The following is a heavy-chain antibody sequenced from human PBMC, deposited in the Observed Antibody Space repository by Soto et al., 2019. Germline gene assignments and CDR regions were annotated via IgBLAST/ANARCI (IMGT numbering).Heavy chain of an antibody. D-gene: IGHD3-22*01. V-gene: IGHV4-61*01. CDR1: GASVTTDNYY. CDR3: ARRKYFSDSSGYPFDY. Sequence: QVQLQESGPGLVKPSETLSLTCSVSGASVTTDNYYWAWIRQPPGKGLEWLGYVYHSGSTNYHPSLKSRVTTSIDTSKNQFSLNLRSVTAADTAVYYCARRKYFSDSSGYPFDYWGQGTLVTVSS. CDR2: VYHSGST. J-gene: IGHJ4*02.